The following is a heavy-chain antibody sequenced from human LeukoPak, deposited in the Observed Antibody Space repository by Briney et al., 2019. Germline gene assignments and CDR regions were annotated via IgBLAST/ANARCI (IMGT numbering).Heavy chain of an antibody. CDR3: VRRKAAVAVQDY. D-gene: IGHD6-19*01. V-gene: IGHV3-7*05. CDR1: GFSFNSYW. J-gene: IGHJ4*02. CDR2: VKVYGSEN. Sequence: GGALTLSCAASGFSFNSYWMRWVRQAQRTGLEWVASVKVYGSENYYVDSVQGRCIITRVNAKNSVYLQMNSLRAGDTAVDYCVRRKAAVAVQDYWGQGTLVTVSS.